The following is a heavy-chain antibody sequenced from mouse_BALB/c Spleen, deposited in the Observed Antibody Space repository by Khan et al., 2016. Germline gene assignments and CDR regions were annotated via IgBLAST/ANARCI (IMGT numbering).Heavy chain of an antibody. CDR1: GYTFTSYS. CDR3: ARVGLGH. V-gene: IGHV1-4*01. CDR2: INPRTDFT. J-gene: IGHJ2*01. D-gene: IGHD4-1*01. Sequence: QVQLKQSGAELARPGASVKMSCKASGYTFTSYSMHWVKQRPGQGLEWIGYINPRTDFTNYNQKFKDRATLTADKSSSTAYMQLSSLTSEDSAVYYCARVGLGHWGQGTTLTVSS.